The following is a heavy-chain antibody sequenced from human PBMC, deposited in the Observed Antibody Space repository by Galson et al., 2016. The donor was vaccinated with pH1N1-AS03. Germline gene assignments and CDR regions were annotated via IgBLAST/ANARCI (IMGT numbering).Heavy chain of an antibody. CDR3: ARARYGCLGGNCFDYHFDF. CDR1: GGTFSTYS. V-gene: IGHV1-69*08. Sequence: SVKVSCKASGGTFSTYSISWVRQAPGQGLEWMGSLTPIFGTTSYAPKFQDRVTLTADKATNTAYMEVASLESDDTAFYFCARARYGCLGGNCFDYHFDFRGQGTLLTVSA. CDR2: LTPIFGTT. D-gene: IGHD2-15*01. J-gene: IGHJ4*02.